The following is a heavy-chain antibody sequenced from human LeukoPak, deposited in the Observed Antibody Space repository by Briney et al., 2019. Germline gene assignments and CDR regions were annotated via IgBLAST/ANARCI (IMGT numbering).Heavy chain of an antibody. V-gene: IGHV3-11*04. CDR2: ISSSGSTI. J-gene: IGHJ4*02. D-gene: IGHD3-3*01. CDR3: ARKHYDFWSGPHYYFDY. Sequence: GSLRLSCAASGFPFSDYYMSWIRQAPGKGLEWVSYISSSGSTIYYADSVKGRFTISRDNAKNSLYLQMNSLRAEDTAVYYCARKHYDFWSGPHYYFDYWGQGTLVTVSS. CDR1: GFPFSDYY.